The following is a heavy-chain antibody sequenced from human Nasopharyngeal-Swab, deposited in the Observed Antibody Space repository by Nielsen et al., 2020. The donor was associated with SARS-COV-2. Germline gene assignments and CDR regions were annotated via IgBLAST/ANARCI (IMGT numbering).Heavy chain of an antibody. CDR2: VNHSGST. Sequence: SETLSLTCAVYGGSFSGYYWSWIRQPPGKGQEWIGEVNHSGSTYYNPSLKSRVTISVDTSKNQFSLKLSSVTAADTAVYYCARGKNYVWGTYRYNGWFDPWGQGTLVTVSS. CDR1: GGSFSGYY. D-gene: IGHD3-16*02. CDR3: ARGKNYVWGTYRYNGWFDP. V-gene: IGHV4-34*01. J-gene: IGHJ5*02.